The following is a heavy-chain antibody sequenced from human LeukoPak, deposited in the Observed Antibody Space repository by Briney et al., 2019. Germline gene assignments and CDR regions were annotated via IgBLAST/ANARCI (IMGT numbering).Heavy chain of an antibody. V-gene: IGHV3-11*03. CDR2: ISTASSFT. D-gene: IGHD6-19*01. CDR1: GFTFSDHY. J-gene: IGHJ4*02. CDR3: AKPSSGWSPFDY. Sequence: GGSLRLSCAASGFTFSDHYMSWIRQAPGKGLEWISYISTASSFTNFADSVKGRFTISRDNAKNSLYLQMNSLRAEDTAVYYCAKPSSGWSPFDYWGQGTLVTVSS.